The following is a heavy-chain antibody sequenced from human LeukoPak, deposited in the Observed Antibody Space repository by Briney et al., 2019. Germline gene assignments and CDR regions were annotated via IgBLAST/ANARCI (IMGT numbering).Heavy chain of an antibody. D-gene: IGHD6-6*01. J-gene: IGHJ4*02. V-gene: IGHV4-39*01. CDR3: ARHSSPQSSSFFD. CDR2: IYYSGST. Sequence: SETLSLTCTVSGGSISSSSYYWGWIRQPPGQGLEWIGSIYYSGSTYYNPSLKGRVTISVDTSKNQFSLKLSFVTAADTAVYYCARHSSPQSSSFFDWGQGTLVTVSS. CDR1: GGSISSSSYY.